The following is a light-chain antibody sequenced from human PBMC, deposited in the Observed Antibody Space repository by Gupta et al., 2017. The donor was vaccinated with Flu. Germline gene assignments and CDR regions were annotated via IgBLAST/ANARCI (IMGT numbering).Light chain of an antibody. J-gene: IGLJ3*02. V-gene: IGLV2-14*01. CDR3: SSYTGSGTV. CDR1: SSDIGAYNY. CDR2: EFS. Sequence: SALTQPASVSGSPGQSITISCTGTSSDIGAYNYVSWYQQHPNKAPKLMIYEFSNRPSGVSNRFSGSKSGNTASLTISGLQAEDEADYYCSSYTGSGTVFGGGTKVAVL.